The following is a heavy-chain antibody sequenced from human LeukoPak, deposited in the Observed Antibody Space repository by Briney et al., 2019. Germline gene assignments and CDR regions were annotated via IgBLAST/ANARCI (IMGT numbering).Heavy chain of an antibody. D-gene: IGHD6-6*01. CDR2: VSDSGSDT. CDR1: GFTFSNHG. J-gene: IGHJ4*02. Sequence: GGSLSLTCTASGFTFSNHGLSWVRQASGKGLEWVSAVSDSGSDTYYADSVKGRFTVSRDNSKNTLYLQMNSLRAEDTAVYYCAKRVPYGSSPVFSARWGQRTLVTVSS. V-gene: IGHV3-23*01. CDR3: AKRVPYGSSPVFSAR.